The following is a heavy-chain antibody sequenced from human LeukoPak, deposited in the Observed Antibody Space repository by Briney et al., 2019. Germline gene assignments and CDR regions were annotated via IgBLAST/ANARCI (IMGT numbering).Heavy chain of an antibody. Sequence: GASVKVSFKASGYRFTDFSIYWVRQAPGQGLEWMGWFNPNTGDAKYAEKFQGWITMTSDTSIRTAYMEIRSLKSDDTAIYYCATGGPQTSGEKRGLDYWGQGTLVTVSS. CDR2: FNPNTGDA. J-gene: IGHJ4*02. D-gene: IGHD6-25*01. CDR3: ATGGPQTSGEKRGLDY. V-gene: IGHV1-2*04. CDR1: GYRFTDFS.